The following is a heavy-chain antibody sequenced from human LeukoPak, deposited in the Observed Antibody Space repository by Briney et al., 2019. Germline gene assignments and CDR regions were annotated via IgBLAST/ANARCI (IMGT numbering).Heavy chain of an antibody. Sequence: GSSVKVSCKASGYTFTSYGISWVRQAPGQGLEWMGWISAYNGNTNYAQKLQGRVTMTTDTSTSTAYMELRSLRSDDTAVYYCARVRSWGAMWIQLWLSYDYFDYWGQGTLVTVSS. CDR3: ARVRSWGAMWIQLWLSYDYFDY. V-gene: IGHV1-18*01. D-gene: IGHD5-18*01. CDR1: GYTFTSYG. CDR2: ISAYNGNT. J-gene: IGHJ4*02.